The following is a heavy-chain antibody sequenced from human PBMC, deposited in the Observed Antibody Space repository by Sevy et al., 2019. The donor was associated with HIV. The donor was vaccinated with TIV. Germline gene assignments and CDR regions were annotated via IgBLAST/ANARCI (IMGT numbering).Heavy chain of an antibody. CDR1: GFSISPYA. D-gene: IGHD6-19*01. CDR2: MSYDGSTR. CDR3: ARDAGYSTGWYAGY. V-gene: IGHV3-30-3*01. Sequence: GGSLRLSCAASGFSISPYAFHWVRQAPGKGLEWVALMSYDGSTRYYAASAKGRFPFSKDNSKNTLYLQMNSLRIEDTAIYYCARDAGYSTGWYAGYWGQGTLVTVSS. J-gene: IGHJ4*02.